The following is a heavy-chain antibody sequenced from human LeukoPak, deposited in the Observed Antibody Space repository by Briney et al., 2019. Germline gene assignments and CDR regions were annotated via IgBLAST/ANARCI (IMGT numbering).Heavy chain of an antibody. CDR2: ISGSGGNT. D-gene: IGHD3-10*01. V-gene: IGHV3-23*01. CDR3: AKDRDITMVRGVTFD. J-gene: IGHJ4*02. CDR1: GFSFSNYA. Sequence: GGSLRLSCAASGFSFSNYAMSWVRQAPGKGLEWVSGISGSGGNTYYADSVKGRFTISRDNSKNSLYLQMSSLRAEDTAVYYCAKDRDITMVRGVTFDWGQGTLVTVSS.